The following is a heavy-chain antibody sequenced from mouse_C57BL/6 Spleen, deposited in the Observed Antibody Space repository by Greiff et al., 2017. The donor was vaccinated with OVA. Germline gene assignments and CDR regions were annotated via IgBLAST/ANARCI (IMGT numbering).Heavy chain of an antibody. V-gene: IGHV2-2*01. CDR2: IWSGGST. CDR1: GFSLTSYG. D-gene: IGHD2-12*01. CDR3: ARNTRYDDWYFDV. Sequence: VQLVESGPGLVQPSQSLSITCTVSGFSLTSYGVHWVRQSPGKGLEWLGVIWSGGSTDYNAAFISRLSISKDNSKSQVFFKMNSLQADDTAIYYCARNTRYDDWYFDVWGTGTTVTVSS. J-gene: IGHJ1*03.